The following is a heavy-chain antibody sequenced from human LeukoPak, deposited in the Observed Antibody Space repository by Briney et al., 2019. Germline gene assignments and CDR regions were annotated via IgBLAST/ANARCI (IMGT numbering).Heavy chain of an antibody. J-gene: IGHJ4*02. CDR3: AKAYDFWSGIAY. V-gene: IGHV3-23*01. D-gene: IGHD3-3*01. Sequence: GGSLQLSCAASRFPFSSYAMSWVRRAPGKGLEWVSAISGSGGSTYYGDSVEGRFTISRDNSKNTLYLKMNSLRAEDTAVYYCAKAYDFWSGIAYWGQGTLVTVSS. CDR1: RFPFSSYA. CDR2: ISGSGGST.